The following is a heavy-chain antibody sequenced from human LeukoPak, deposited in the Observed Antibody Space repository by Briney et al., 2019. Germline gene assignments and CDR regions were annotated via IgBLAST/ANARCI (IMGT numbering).Heavy chain of an antibody. Sequence: GGSLRLSCAASGFTFNNYAMSWLRQAPGEGLEWVSTISGSDDNTYYADSVKGRFTISRDISKNSLYLQMHSLRADDTALYYCAFDFDHWGQGTLVTVSS. CDR1: GFTFNNYA. J-gene: IGHJ4*02. V-gene: IGHV3-23*01. CDR3: AFDFDH. CDR2: ISGSDDNT.